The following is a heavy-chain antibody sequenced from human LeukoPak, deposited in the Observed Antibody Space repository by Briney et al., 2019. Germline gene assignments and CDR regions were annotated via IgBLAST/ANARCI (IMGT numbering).Heavy chain of an antibody. J-gene: IGHJ3*02. D-gene: IGHD3-10*01. CDR2: IYYSGST. CDR1: GGSISSYY. Sequence: SETLSLTCTVAGGSISSYYWSWIRQPPGKGLEWIGYIYYSGSTNYNPSLKSRVTISVDTSKNQFSLKLSSVTAADTAVYYCARDTRGGFGNDAFDIWGQGTMVTVSS. CDR3: ARDTRGGFGNDAFDI. V-gene: IGHV4-59*01.